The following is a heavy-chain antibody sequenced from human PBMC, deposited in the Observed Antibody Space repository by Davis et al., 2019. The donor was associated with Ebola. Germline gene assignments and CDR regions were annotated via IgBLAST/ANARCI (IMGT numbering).Heavy chain of an antibody. CDR1: GGSINSHHW. D-gene: IGHD3/OR15-3a*01. V-gene: IGHV4-4*02. CDR3: ARRPIWTGDSSFYYGMGV. CDR2: INQSGGT. Sequence: PSETLSLTCVVSGGSINSHHWWPWVRQPPGKGLEWIGEINQSGGTNYNPSLRSQVTISVDKSKNQFSLRLTSVTAADTAVYFCARRPIWTGDSSFYYGMGVWGQGTTVTVSS. J-gene: IGHJ6*02.